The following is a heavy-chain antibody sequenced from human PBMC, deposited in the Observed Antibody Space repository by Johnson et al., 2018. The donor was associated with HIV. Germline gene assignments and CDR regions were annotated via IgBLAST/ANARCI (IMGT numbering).Heavy chain of an antibody. CDR3: ARGTQKWNNHGEEYAFDI. V-gene: IGHV3-33*08. J-gene: IGHJ3*02. D-gene: IGHD1/OR15-1a*01. Sequence: QVQLVESGGGLVQPGGSLRLSCAASGFTFSSYGIHWDRQASGKGLEWVAIIWYDGSNKYYADTGKGRLTISRDNAKNTLYLQMNSLRAEDTDVYCCARGTQKWNNHGEEYAFDICCQGTLIDVSS. CDR1: GFTFSSYG. CDR2: IWYDGSNK.